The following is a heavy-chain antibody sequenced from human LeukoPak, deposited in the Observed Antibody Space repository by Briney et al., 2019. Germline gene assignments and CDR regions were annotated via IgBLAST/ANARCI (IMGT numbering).Heavy chain of an antibody. CDR3: ATKYSYQYSISWTLDY. V-gene: IGHV1-24*01. Sequence: ASVKVSCKVSGYTLTELSMHWVRQAPGKGLEWMGGFDPEDGETIYAQKFQGRVTMTEDTSTDTAYMELSSLRSEDTAVYYCATKYSYQYSISWTLDYWGQGTLVTVSS. CDR1: GYTLTELS. D-gene: IGHD6-13*01. CDR2: FDPEDGET. J-gene: IGHJ4*02.